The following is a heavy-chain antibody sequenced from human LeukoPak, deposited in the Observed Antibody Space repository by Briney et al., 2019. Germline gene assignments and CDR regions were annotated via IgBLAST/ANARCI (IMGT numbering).Heavy chain of an antibody. V-gene: IGHV3-48*04. CDR1: GFTFSSYA. Sequence: PGGSLRLSCAASGFTFSSYAMHWVRQAPGKGLEWVSYISSSSSTIYYADSVKGRFTISRDNAKNSLYLQMNSLRAEDTAVYYCARVPYCSSTSCRIPYYGMDVWGQGTTVTVSS. D-gene: IGHD2-2*01. CDR2: ISSSSSTI. J-gene: IGHJ6*02. CDR3: ARVPYCSSTSCRIPYYGMDV.